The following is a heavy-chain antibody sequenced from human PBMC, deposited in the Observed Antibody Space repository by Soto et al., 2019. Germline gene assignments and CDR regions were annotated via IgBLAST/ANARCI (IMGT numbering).Heavy chain of an antibody. CDR3: ATRQGGSYNWFDP. D-gene: IGHD2-15*01. CDR1: GDSISSGYY. Sequence: PSETLSLTCAVSGDSISSGYYWAWIRQPPGKGLEWIGSIYHSGTTYYNPSLKSRVTMSVDTSKNQFSLRLSSVTAADTAVYYCATRQGGSYNWFDPWGQGTLVTVSS. CDR2: IYHSGTT. V-gene: IGHV4-38-2*01. J-gene: IGHJ5*02.